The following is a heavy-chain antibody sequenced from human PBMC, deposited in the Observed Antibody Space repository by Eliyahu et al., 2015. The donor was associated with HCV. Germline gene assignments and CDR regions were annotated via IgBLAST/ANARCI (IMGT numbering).Heavy chain of an antibody. V-gene: IGHV1-46*03. D-gene: IGHD3-22*01. CDR3: ARGWSSGYGAFDI. J-gene: IGHJ3*02. CDR2: IXPSGGST. CDR1: GYTFPSYX. Sequence: QVQLVQSGAEVKKPGASVKVSCXXSGYTFPSYXXXXVCQAPGQGXEWMGIIXPSGGSTSYAQKFQGRVTMTRDTSTSTVYMELSSLRSEDTAVYYCARGWSSGYGAFDIWGQGTMVTVSS.